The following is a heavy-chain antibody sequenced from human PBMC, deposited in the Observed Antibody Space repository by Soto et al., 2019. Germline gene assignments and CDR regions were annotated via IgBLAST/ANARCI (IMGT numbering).Heavy chain of an antibody. D-gene: IGHD3-22*01. Sequence: QVELVESGGGVVQSGGSLRLSCAAPGFSFSIHALHWIRQAPGEGLEWVAVMSPNGDNQYYADSVKGRFTISRDTSKSSLSLQMTSLSPEDTAVYYCASGAAFYYDTSRYWGQGTLGTVSS. CDR2: MSPNGDNQ. V-gene: IGHV3-30-3*01. CDR3: ASGAAFYYDTSRY. CDR1: GFSFSIHA. J-gene: IGHJ4*02.